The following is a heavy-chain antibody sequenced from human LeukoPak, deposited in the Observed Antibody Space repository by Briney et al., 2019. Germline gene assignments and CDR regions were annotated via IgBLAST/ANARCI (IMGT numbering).Heavy chain of an antibody. J-gene: IGHJ4*02. CDR2: IYYSGST. D-gene: IGHD3-22*01. CDR1: GGSITSYY. CDR3: ARDSRSYYDSRGYYGTFDY. V-gene: IGHV4-59*01. Sequence: SEPLSLTCTVSGGSITSYYWSWIRQPPGKGLEWIGYIYYSGSTNYSPSLKSRVTISVDTSKNQFSLKLSSVTAADTAVYYCARDSRSYYDSRGYYGTFDYWGQGTLVTVSS.